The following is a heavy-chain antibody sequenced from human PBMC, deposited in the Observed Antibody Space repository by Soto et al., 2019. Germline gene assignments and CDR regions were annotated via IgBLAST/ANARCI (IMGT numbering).Heavy chain of an antibody. CDR2: INPNSGGT. D-gene: IGHD3-3*01. CDR1: GYTFTGCY. J-gene: IGHJ6*02. CDR3: ARDQTKAPYYDFWSGYYSRDSHYYYGMDV. V-gene: IGHV1-2*02. Sequence: ASVKVSCKASGYTFTGCYMHWVRQAPGQGLEWMGWINPNSGGTDYAQKFQGRVTMTRDTSISTAYMELSRLRSDDTAVYYCARDQTKAPYYDFWSGYYSRDSHYYYGMDVWGQGTTVTVSS.